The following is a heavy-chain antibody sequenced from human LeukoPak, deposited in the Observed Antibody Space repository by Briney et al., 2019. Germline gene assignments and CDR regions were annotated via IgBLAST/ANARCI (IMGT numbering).Heavy chain of an antibody. J-gene: IGHJ6*02. CDR1: GFTFSNYA. CDR3: ARDLLGMDV. V-gene: IGHV3-30-3*01. CDR2: ILFDGSNK. Sequence: GGSLRLSCAASGFTFSNYAMHWVCQAPGKGLEWVAVILFDGSNKYTDSVKGRFTISRDNSKNTLYLQMNSLRAEDTAVYYCARDLLGMDVWGQGTTVTVSS.